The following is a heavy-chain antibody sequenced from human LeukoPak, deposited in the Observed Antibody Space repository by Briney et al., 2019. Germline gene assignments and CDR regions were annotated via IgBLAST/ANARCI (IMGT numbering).Heavy chain of an antibody. J-gene: IGHJ3*02. Sequence: ASVKVSCKVSGYTLTELSMHWVRQAPGKGLEWMGGFDPEDGETIYAQKFQGRVTMTEDTSTDTAYMELSSLRSEDTAVYYCAKTYSSGWDLPWAFNIWGQGTMVTVSS. D-gene: IGHD6-19*01. V-gene: IGHV1-24*01. CDR3: AKTYSSGWDLPWAFNI. CDR2: FDPEDGET. CDR1: GYTLTELS.